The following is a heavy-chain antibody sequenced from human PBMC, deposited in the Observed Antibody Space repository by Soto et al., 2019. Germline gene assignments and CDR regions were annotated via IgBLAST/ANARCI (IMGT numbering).Heavy chain of an antibody. CDR2: IKQDGSEK. CDR3: ARDVYCSSNSCYNYFDY. D-gene: IGHD2-2*01. Sequence: PGGSLRLSCAASGFTFSSYWMSWVRQAPGKGLEWVANIKQDGSEKYYVDSVKGRFTISRDNAKNSLYLQMNSLRAEDTAVYYCARDVYCSSNSCYNYFDYWGQGTLVTVSS. CDR1: GFTFSSYW. V-gene: IGHV3-7*01. J-gene: IGHJ4*02.